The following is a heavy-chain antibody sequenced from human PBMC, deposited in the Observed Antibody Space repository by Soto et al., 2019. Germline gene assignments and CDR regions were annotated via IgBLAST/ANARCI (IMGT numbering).Heavy chain of an antibody. CDR1: GFSFSSYW. D-gene: IGHD1-26*01. CDR2: INSDGSTT. CDR3: ARVLTGSYNWFDP. Sequence: EVQLVESGGGLVQPGGSLRLSCAASGFSFSSYWMHWVRQVPGKGLVWVSRINSDGSTTTYADSVKGLFTISRDNAKNTLYLQMNSLRVEDTAVYYCARVLTGSYNWFDPWGQGTLVTVSS. V-gene: IGHV3-74*01. J-gene: IGHJ5*02.